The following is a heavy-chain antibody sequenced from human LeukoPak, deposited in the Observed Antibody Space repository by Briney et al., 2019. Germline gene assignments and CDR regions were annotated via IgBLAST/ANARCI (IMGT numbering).Heavy chain of an antibody. V-gene: IGHV1-18*01. CDR1: GYTFTSYG. J-gene: IGHJ4*02. CDR2: ISAYNGNT. Sequence: ASVKVSCKASGYTFTSYGISWVRQAPGQGLEWMGWISAYNGNTNYAQKLQGRVTMTTDTSTSTAYMELRSLRSDDTAVYYCAREHHEWEPEWVAPDYWGQGTLVTVSS. CDR3: AREHHEWEPEWVAPDY. D-gene: IGHD1-26*01.